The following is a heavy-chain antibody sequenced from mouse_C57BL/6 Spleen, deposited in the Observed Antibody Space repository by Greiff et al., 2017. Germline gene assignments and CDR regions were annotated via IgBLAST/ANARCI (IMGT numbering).Heavy chain of an antibody. J-gene: IGHJ1*03. CDR3: ARSPAYFDV. Sequence: QLQQPGAELVKPGASVKLSCKASGYTFTSYWMHWVKQRPGQGLEWIGMIHPNSGSTNYNEKFKNKATLTVDKSSSTAYMQLSSLTSEDSAVYYCARSPAYFDVWGTGTTVTVSS. CDR1: GYTFTSYW. V-gene: IGHV1-64*01. CDR2: IHPNSGST.